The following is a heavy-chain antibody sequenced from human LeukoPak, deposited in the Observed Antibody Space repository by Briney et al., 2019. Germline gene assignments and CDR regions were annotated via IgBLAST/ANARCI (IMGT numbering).Heavy chain of an antibody. J-gene: IGHJ4*02. Sequence: SEILSLTCTVSSGSISSSGYYCSWIRQHPGKGLEWIGCIYYSGSTYYNPSLKSRVTISVDTSKNQFSLSPSSVTAADTAVYYCASHVVVTGTRGFDFWGQGTRVTVSS. CDR2: IYYSGST. CDR3: ASHVVVTGTRGFDF. V-gene: IGHV4-31*03. CDR1: SGSISSSGYY. D-gene: IGHD2-21*02.